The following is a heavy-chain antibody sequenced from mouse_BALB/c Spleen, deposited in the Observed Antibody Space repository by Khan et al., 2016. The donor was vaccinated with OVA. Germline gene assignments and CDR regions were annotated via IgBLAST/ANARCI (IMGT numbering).Heavy chain of an antibody. Sequence: EVQLQESGPGLVKPSQSLSLTCTVTGYSITSDYAWNWIRQFPGNKLEWMAYITYSGSTGYNPSLKSRISITRDTSKNQFFLQLNSVTTEDTATYYVARDYGSSYLFFDYWGQGTTLTVSS. D-gene: IGHD1-1*01. J-gene: IGHJ2*01. V-gene: IGHV3-2*02. CDR3: ARDYGSSYLFFDY. CDR1: GYSITSDYA. CDR2: ITYSGST.